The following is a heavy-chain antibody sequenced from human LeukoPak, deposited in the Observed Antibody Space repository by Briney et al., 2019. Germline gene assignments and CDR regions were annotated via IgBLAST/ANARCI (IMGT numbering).Heavy chain of an antibody. CDR2: IYYSETT. CDR3: ARQVSDYYYYYIDV. CDR1: GGSISSTGYY. Sequence: KPSETLSLTCTASGGSISSTGYYWDWIRQPPGKGLEWLGSIYYSETTYYNSSLKSRVTISLNTSKNQFSLRLNSVTAADTAVYYCARQVSDYYYYYIDVWGKGATVTVSS. D-gene: IGHD5/OR15-5a*01. V-gene: IGHV4-39*01. J-gene: IGHJ6*03.